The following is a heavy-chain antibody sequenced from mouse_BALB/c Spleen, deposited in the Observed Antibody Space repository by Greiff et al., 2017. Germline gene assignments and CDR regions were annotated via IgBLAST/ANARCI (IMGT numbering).Heavy chain of an antibody. V-gene: IGHV1-80*01. CDR1: GYAFSSYW. D-gene: IGHD2-2*01. CDR2: IYPGDGDT. J-gene: IGHJ4*01. Sequence: QVQLQQSGAELVRPGSSVKISCKASGYAFSSYWMNWVKQRPGQGLEWIGQIYPGDGDTNYNGKFKGKATLTADKSSSTAYMQLSSLTSEDSAVYFCLLWLREGDVMDYWGQGTSVTVSS. CDR3: LLWLREGDVMDY.